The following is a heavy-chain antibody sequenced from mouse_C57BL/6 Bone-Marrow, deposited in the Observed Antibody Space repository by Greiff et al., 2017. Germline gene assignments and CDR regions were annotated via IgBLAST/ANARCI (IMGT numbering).Heavy chain of an antibody. CDR3: ARHERYYDYEVYFDY. V-gene: IGHV1-62-2*01. CDR1: GYIFTEYT. D-gene: IGHD2-4*01. Sequence: VKLVESGAELVKPGASVKLSCKASGYIFTEYTIHWVKQRSGQGLEWIGWFYPGSGSIKYNERFKDKATLTADKSSNTVYMELSRLTSEDSAVYFCARHERYYDYEVYFDYWGQGTTLTVSS. J-gene: IGHJ2*01. CDR2: FYPGSGSI.